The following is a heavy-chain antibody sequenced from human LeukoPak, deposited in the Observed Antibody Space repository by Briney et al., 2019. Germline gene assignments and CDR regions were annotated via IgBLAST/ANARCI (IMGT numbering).Heavy chain of an antibody. CDR2: IIPILGIA. CDR3: ARDDKASGSVRGVIITH. D-gene: IGHD3-10*02. V-gene: IGHV1-69*04. CDR1: GGTFSSYA. J-gene: IGHJ4*02. Sequence: GSAVKVSCKASGGTFSSYAISWVRQAPGQGLEWMGRIIPILGIANYAHKFQGRVTITADKSTSTAYMELSSLRSEDTAVYYCARDDKASGSVRGVIITHWGQGTLVTVSS.